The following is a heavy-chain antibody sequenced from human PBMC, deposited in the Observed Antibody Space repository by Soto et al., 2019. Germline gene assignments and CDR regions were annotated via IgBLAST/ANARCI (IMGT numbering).Heavy chain of an antibody. D-gene: IGHD3-10*01. CDR3: ARGSYGSGSYFQAYFDF. V-gene: IGHV4-34*01. J-gene: IGHJ4*02. Sequence: TLSLTCAVYGGSFSGYYWSWIRQPPGKGLEWIGEINHSGSTNYNPSLKSRVSLSIDTSKNQFSLKLNSLTAADTAVYYCARGSYGSGSYFQAYFDFWGQGTLVTVSS. CDR1: GGSFSGYY. CDR2: INHSGST.